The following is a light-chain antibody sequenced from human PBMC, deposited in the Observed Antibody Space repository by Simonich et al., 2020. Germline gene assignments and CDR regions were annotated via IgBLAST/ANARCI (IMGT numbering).Light chain of an antibody. CDR3: AAWDDSLSGWV. J-gene: IGLJ3*02. CDR1: SSNIGSNY. V-gene: IGLV1-47*01. CDR2: RNT. Sequence: QSVLTQPPSASGTPVQRVTISCSGSSSNIGSNYVYWYQQLPGTAPKLLIYRNTQGPDGVPDRFSGSKSGTSASLAISGLRSEDEADYYCAAWDDSLSGWVFGGGTKLTVL.